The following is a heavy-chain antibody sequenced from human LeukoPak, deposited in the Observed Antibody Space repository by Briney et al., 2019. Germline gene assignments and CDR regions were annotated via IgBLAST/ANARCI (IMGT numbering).Heavy chain of an antibody. CDR1: GFTFSSYE. CDR2: ISSSGSTM. D-gene: IGHD2/OR15-2a*01. V-gene: IGHV3-48*03. CDR3: ARAFPLDY. Sequence: GGSLRLSCAASGFTFSSYEMNCVRQAPGKGLEWVSYISSSGSTMYYADSVKGRFTISRDNAKNSLYLQMNSLRAEDTAVYYCARAFPLDYWGQGTLVTVSS. J-gene: IGHJ4*02.